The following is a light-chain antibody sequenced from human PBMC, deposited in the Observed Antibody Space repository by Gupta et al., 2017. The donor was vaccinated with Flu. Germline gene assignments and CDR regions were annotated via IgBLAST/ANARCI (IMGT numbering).Light chain of an antibody. J-gene: IGKJ1*01. Sequence: SSLSASVGDRVTITCRASQSVSRYVNWYQQKPGKAPKLLIYAASSLQSGVPSRFSGSGSGTDXTLSISXLQSEDFATYYCQQSYSTPTWTFGXGTKVEIK. CDR3: QQSYSTPTWT. CDR2: AAS. V-gene: IGKV1-39*01. CDR1: QSVSRY.